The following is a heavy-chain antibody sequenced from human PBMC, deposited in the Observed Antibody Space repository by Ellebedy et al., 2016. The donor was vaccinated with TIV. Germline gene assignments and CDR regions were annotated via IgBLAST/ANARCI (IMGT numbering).Heavy chain of an antibody. V-gene: IGHV3-33*01. CDR1: DFIFSNYS. CDR3: ARNRHVERGDCLDY. Sequence: GESLKISCEASDFIFSNYSMHWVRQAPGKGLEWVAFIWSDGGNKYYADSVKGRFTISRDNSKNTLYLQMNNVGAEDTAVFYCARNRHVERGDCLDYWGQGTLVTVSS. D-gene: IGHD2-21*02. J-gene: IGHJ4*02. CDR2: IWSDGGNK.